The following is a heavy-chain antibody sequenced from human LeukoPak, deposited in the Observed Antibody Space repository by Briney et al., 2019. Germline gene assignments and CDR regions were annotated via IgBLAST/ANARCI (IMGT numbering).Heavy chain of an antibody. CDR1: GFTFSSYA. D-gene: IGHD2-8*01. V-gene: IGHV3-30*04. J-gene: IGHJ4*02. CDR2: ISYDGSNK. Sequence: GGSLRLSCAASGFTFSSYAMHWVRQAPGKGLEWVAVISYDGSNKYYADSVKGRFTISRDNAKNSLYLQMNSLRAEDTAVYYCARNKGGIVLIDYWGQGTLVTVSS. CDR3: ARNKGGIVLIDY.